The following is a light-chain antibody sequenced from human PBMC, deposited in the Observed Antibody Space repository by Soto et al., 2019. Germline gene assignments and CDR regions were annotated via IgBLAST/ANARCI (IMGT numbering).Light chain of an antibody. J-gene: IGLJ1*01. CDR2: RDN. V-gene: IGLV1-44*01. CDR1: RSNVGRNV. CDR3: AAWDDNLNGYV. Sequence: QSVLTQPPSASGTPGQRGTISCSGIRSNVGRNVVNWYQQLPGTAPKLLIYRDNQRPSGVPDRFSGSKSGTSASLAISGLQSEDEAEYYCAAWDDNLNGYVFGTGTKLTVL.